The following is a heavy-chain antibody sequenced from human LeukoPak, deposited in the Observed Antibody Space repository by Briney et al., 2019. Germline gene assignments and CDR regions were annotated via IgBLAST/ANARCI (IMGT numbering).Heavy chain of an antibody. Sequence: GGSLRLSCVASGFTFSDYYMSWIRQAPGKGLEWVSYISSSGSNIYYADSVKGRFTISRDNAKNSLYLQLNSLRAEDTAVYYCARQTIVVLTRDDHRGQGTLVTVSS. D-gene: IGHD3-22*01. J-gene: IGHJ4*02. CDR3: ARQTIVVLTRDDH. CDR1: GFTFSDYY. V-gene: IGHV3-11*01. CDR2: ISSSGSNI.